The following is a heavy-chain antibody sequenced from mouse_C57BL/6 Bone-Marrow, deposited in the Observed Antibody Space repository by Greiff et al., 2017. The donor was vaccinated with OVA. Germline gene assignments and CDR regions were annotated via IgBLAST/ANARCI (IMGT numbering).Heavy chain of an antibody. J-gene: IGHJ2*01. D-gene: IGHD6-2*01. Sequence: VQLVESGAGLVKPGGSLKFSCAASGFTFSSYAMSWVRQTPEKRLEWVAYISSGGDYIYYADTVKGRFTISRDNARNTLYLQMSSLNSEYTAMYCCTRDLWAGLYFDYWGPGTTLTVSS. CDR2: ISSGGDYI. V-gene: IGHV5-9-1*02. CDR3: TRDLWAGLYFDY. CDR1: GFTFSSYA.